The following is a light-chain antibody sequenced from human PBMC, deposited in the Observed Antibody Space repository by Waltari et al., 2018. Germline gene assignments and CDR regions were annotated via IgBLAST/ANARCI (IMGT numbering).Light chain of an antibody. J-gene: IGLJ2*01. CDR1: SSNIGAGYD. CDR2: GNS. CDR3: QSYDSSLSGGV. V-gene: IGLV1-40*01. Sequence: QSVLTQPPSVSGAPGQRVTISCTGSSSNIGAGYDVHWYQQLPGKVPKLLIYGNSNRPSGVPDRFSGSKSGTSASLAITGLQAEDEADYYCQSYDSSLSGGVFGGGTKLTVL.